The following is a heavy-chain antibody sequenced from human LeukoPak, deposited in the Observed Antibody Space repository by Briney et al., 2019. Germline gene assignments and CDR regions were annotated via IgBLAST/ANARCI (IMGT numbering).Heavy chain of an antibody. Sequence: GGSLRASCAASGFSFSSYWMTWVRQAPGKGLEWVANIRQDGNEKYYVDSVKGRFTISRDNAKNSLYLQMNSLRAEDTAVYYCAKYYYDSRPEVYMDVWGKGTTVTVSS. D-gene: IGHD3-22*01. J-gene: IGHJ6*03. V-gene: IGHV3-7*01. CDR1: GFSFSSYW. CDR3: AKYYYDSRPEVYMDV. CDR2: IRQDGNEK.